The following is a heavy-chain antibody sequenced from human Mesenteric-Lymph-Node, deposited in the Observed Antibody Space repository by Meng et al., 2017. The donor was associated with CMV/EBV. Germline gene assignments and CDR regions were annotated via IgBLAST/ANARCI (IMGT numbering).Heavy chain of an antibody. D-gene: IGHD5-12*01. CDR3: TKGRSGYDFGAFDI. J-gene: IGHJ3*02. V-gene: IGHV3-9*01. Sequence: GGSLRLSCAASRFVFDDYAMHWVRQAPGKGLEWVSGISWNSGSIEYADSVRGRFTISRDNAKNSLFLQMNSLRPEDTALYYCTKGRSGYDFGAFDIWGQGTMVTVS. CDR1: RFVFDDYA. CDR2: ISWNSGSI.